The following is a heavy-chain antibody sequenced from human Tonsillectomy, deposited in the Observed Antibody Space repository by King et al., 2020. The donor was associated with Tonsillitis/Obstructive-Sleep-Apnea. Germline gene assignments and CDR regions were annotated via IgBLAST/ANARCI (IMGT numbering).Heavy chain of an antibody. CDR1: GFTFSDYY. CDR3: ARYSGYDFSYMDV. D-gene: IGHD5-12*01. V-gene: IGHV3-11*05. CDR2: ISSSSSYT. J-gene: IGHJ6*03. Sequence: VQLVESGGGLVKPGGSLRLSCAASGFTFSDYYMSWIRQAPGRGLGWGSYISSSSSYTNYADSVKGRFTISRDNAKNSLYLQMNSLRAEDTSVYYCARYSGYDFSYMDVWGKGTTVTVSS.